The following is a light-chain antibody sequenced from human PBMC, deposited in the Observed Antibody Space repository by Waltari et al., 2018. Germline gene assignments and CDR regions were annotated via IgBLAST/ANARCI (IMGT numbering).Light chain of an antibody. CDR1: HNIGTF. V-gene: IGKV1-39*01. J-gene: IGKJ5*01. Sequence: DIQMTQSPVSLSASVGDTVTITCRASHNIGTFLSWYQQRPAKAPTVLIYAASTLQRGVRSRFSGSGSGTDFTLTIFSLQPEDFATYFCLQHYTYPPTFGQGTRLEI. CDR2: AAS. CDR3: LQHYTYPPT.